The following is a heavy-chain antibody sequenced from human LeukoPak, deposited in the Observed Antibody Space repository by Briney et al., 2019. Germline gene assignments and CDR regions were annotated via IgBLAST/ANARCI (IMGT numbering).Heavy chain of an antibody. D-gene: IGHD6-19*01. CDR3: ARRWAVAAVDY. V-gene: IGHV3-9*01. J-gene: IGHJ4*02. Sequence: ASGXXFYDXXXXXVXXXXXXXXEWVSGLRWHSGSIVYAHSVKRRFPISRHNAKNTLYLQMNSLRTEDTAVYYCARRWAVAAVDYWGQGTLVTVSS. CDR2: LRWHSGSI. CDR1: GXXFYDXX.